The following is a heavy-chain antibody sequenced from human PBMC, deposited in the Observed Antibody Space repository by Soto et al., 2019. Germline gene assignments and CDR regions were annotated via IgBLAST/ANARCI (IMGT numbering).Heavy chain of an antibody. CDR3: ARDAPSYDFWSGYYLDY. CDR1: GYTFTSYG. CDR2: ISAYNRNT. Sequence: GASVKVSCKASGYTFTSYGISWVRQAPGQGLEWLGWISAYNRNTNYTQNVQGRVAMTTDTSTSTAYMELSSLRSEDTAVYYCARDAPSYDFWSGYYLDYWGQGTLVTVSS. J-gene: IGHJ4*02. V-gene: IGHV1-18*01. D-gene: IGHD3-3*01.